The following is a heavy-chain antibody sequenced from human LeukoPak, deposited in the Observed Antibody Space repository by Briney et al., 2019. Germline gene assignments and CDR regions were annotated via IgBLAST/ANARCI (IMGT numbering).Heavy chain of an antibody. D-gene: IGHD4-17*01. V-gene: IGHV1-69*04. CDR1: GGTFSSYA. CDR2: IIPILGIA. Sequence: ASVKVSCKASGGTFSSYAISWVRQAPGQGLEWMGRIIPILGIANYAQKFQGRVTITADKSTSTAYMELSSLRSEDAAVYYCARGSIYGDYDYWGQGTLVTVSS. CDR3: ARGSIYGDYDY. J-gene: IGHJ4*02.